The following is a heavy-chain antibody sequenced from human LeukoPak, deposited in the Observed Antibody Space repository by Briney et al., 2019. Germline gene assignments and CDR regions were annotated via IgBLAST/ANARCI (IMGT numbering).Heavy chain of an antibody. J-gene: IGHJ4*02. D-gene: IGHD5-18*01. CDR3: ARFEWIQLQGY. CDR1: GFTFSNAW. Sequence: GSLRLSCAASGFTFSNAWMSWVRQAPGKGLEWVGSIFQSDTTYYNPSLKSRVTISVDSSKNQFFLKLSSVTAADTAVYYCARFEWIQLQGYWGQGTLVTVSS. CDR2: IFQSDTT. V-gene: IGHV4-38-2*01.